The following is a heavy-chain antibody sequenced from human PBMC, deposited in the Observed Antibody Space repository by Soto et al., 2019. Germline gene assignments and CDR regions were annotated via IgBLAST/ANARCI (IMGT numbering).Heavy chain of an antibody. CDR3: ARGWSYDILTAYSY. CDR2: ITPIFGAA. Sequence: SVKVSCKASGGTFSNYAISCVVQSPGQGLEWMGGITPIFGAANYAQKFQGRVTITADESTNTAYMELSSLRSEDTALYYCARGWSYDILTAYSYWGQGTLVTVSS. CDR1: GGTFSNYA. D-gene: IGHD3-9*01. V-gene: IGHV1-69*13. J-gene: IGHJ4*02.